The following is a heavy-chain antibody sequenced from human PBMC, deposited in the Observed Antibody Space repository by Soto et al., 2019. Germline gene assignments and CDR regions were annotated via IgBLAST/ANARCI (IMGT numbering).Heavy chain of an antibody. J-gene: IGHJ6*02. CDR1: GFTFSSYS. D-gene: IGHD3-22*01. CDR2: ISSSSSYI. V-gene: IGHV3-21*01. Sequence: GSLRLSCAASGFTFSSYSMNWVRQAPGKGLEWVSSISSSSSYIYYADSVKGRFTISRDNAKNSLYLQMNSLRAEDTAVYYCARDFVTMIMSYYYGMDVWCQGTTVTVSS. CDR3: ARDFVTMIMSYYYGMDV.